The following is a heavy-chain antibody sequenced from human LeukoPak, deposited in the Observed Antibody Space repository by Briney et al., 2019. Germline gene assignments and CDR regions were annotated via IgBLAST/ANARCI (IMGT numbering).Heavy chain of an antibody. CDR3: ARDKGGYTMLIDI. J-gene: IGHJ3*02. Sequence: SVEVSCKASGGTFSSYAISWVRQAPGQGLEWMGRIIPIFGTANYAQKFQGRVTITTDESTSTAYMELSSLRSEDTAVYYCARDKGGYTMLIDIWGQGTMVTVSS. V-gene: IGHV1-69*05. D-gene: IGHD5-12*01. CDR1: GGTFSSYA. CDR2: IIPIFGTA.